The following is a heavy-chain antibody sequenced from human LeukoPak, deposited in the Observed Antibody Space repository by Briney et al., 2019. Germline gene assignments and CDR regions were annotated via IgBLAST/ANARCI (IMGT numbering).Heavy chain of an antibody. V-gene: IGHV4-34*01. J-gene: IGHJ6*02. CDR2: INHSGST. D-gene: IGHD6-13*01. CDR3: ARGGGYSSSWMGGYYYGMDV. Sequence: SETLSLTCAVYGGSFSGYYWSWIRQPPGKGLEWIGEINHSGSTNYNPSLKSRVTISVDTSKNQFSLKLSSVTAADTAVYYCARGGGYSSSWMGGYYYGMDVWGQGTTVTVSS. CDR1: GGSFSGYY.